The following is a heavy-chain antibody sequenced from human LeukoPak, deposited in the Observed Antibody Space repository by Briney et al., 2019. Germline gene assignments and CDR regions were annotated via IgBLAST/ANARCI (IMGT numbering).Heavy chain of an antibody. D-gene: IGHD2-8*01. CDR2: ISGSGGST. CDR1: GFTFSSYA. J-gene: IGHJ4*02. Sequence: PGGSLRLSCAASGFTFSSYAMSWVRQAPGKGLEWVSAISGSGGSTYYADSVKGRFTISRGNSKNTLYLQMNSLRAEDTAVYYCAKDIVLMVYATCFDYWGQGTLVTVSS. V-gene: IGHV3-23*01. CDR3: AKDIVLMVYATCFDY.